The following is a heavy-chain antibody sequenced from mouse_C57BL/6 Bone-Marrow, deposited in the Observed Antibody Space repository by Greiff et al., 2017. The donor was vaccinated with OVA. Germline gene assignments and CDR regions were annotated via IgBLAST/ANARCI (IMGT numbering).Heavy chain of an antibody. CDR3: ARFGYYGSSYDY. CDR2: IYPGSGNT. D-gene: IGHD1-1*01. J-gene: IGHJ2*01. Sequence: QVQLQQSGAELVRPGASVKLSCKASGYTFTDYYINWVKQRPGQGLEWIARIYPGSGNTYYNEKFKGKATLTAEKSSSTAYMQLSSLTSEDSAVYFCARFGYYGSSYDYWGQGTTLTVSS. V-gene: IGHV1-76*01. CDR1: GYTFTDYY.